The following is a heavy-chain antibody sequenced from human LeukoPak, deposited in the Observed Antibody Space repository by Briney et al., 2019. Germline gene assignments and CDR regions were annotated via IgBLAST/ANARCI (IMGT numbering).Heavy chain of an antibody. CDR2: IYSGGST. D-gene: IGHD6-19*01. CDR1: GFTVSSTY. V-gene: IGHV3-53*01. CDR3: ARRGYGSGWYYFDY. J-gene: IGHJ4*02. Sequence: GGSLRLSCAASGFTVSSTYMTWVRQAPGKGLEWVSVIYSGGSTYYADSVKGRFTISRDNSKDTLYLQMNSLRAEDTAVYYCARRGYGSGWYYFDYWGQGTLVTVSS.